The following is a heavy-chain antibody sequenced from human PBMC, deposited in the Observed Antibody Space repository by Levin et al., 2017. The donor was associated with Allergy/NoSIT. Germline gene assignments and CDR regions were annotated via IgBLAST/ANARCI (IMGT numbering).Heavy chain of an antibody. Sequence: SLKISCAASGFNFPDYAMYWVRQVPGKGLEWVSGISWNGDTIGYADSVKGRFTISRDNAKNSLYLQMNSLKSEDTAFYYCAKGAGLGSYFVGASASWGQGTLVTVST. CDR3: AKGAGLGSYFVGASAS. CDR1: GFNFPDYA. D-gene: IGHD3-10*01. J-gene: IGHJ5*02. CDR2: ISWNGDTI. V-gene: IGHV3-9*01.